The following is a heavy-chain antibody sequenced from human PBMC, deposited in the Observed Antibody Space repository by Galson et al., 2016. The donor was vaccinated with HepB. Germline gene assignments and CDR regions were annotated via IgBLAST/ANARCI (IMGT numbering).Heavy chain of an antibody. V-gene: IGHV1-18*01. CDR3: ARYAYSTGWYDL. CDR1: GYNFLGYG. Sequence: QSGAEVKKPGASVKVSCKASGYNFLGYGISWVRQAPGQGLEWMGWISAFNGNTKYAQNLQGRFTMTTDTPTTTASMELRSLRPDDTAIYFCARYAYSTGWYDLWGQGTLVTVSS. J-gene: IGHJ5*01. CDR2: ISAFNGNT. D-gene: IGHD2-8*02.